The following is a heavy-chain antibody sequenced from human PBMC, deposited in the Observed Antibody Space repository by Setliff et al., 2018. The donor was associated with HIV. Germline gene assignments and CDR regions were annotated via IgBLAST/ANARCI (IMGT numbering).Heavy chain of an antibody. V-gene: IGHV4-59*01. CDR3: ARAVNFDY. CDR2: IYVYNSERT. CDR1: GGSFSGYY. J-gene: IGHJ4*02. D-gene: IGHD6-19*01. Sequence: SETLSLTCSVSGGSFSGYYWSWIRQPPGKGLEWIGYIYVYNSERTDYNPSLTSRVTISVDTSRNQLPLKLTSVTAADTAIYYCARAVNFDYWGQGTQVTVSS.